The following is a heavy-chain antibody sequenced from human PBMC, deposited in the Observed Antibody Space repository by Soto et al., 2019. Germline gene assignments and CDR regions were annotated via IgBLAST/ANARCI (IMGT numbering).Heavy chain of an antibody. J-gene: IGHJ4*02. CDR2: ISAYNGNT. CDR1: GYTFTSYG. Sequence: QVQLVQSGAEVKKPGASVKVSCKASGYTFTSYGISWVRQAPEQGLEWMGWISAYNGNTNYARKLQGRVTMTTDTSTSTAYMELRSLRSDDTAVYYCARDRYTPGTYYYDSSGYYISPYWGQGTLVTVSS. CDR3: ARDRYTPGTYYYDSSGYYISPY. D-gene: IGHD3-22*01. V-gene: IGHV1-18*01.